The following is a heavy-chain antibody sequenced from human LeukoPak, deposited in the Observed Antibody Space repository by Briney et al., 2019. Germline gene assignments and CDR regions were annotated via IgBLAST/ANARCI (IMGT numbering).Heavy chain of an antibody. CDR2: IVVGSGNT. J-gene: IGHJ4*02. CDR3: AAAVVSGSPFDY. V-gene: IGHV1-58*01. Sequence: GASVKVSCKASGFTFTSSAVQWVREARGQRLEWIGWIVVGSGNTNYAQKFQERVTITRDMSTSTAYMELSSLRSEDTAVYYCAAAVVSGSPFDYWGQGTLVTVSS. CDR1: GFTFTSSA. D-gene: IGHD6-19*01.